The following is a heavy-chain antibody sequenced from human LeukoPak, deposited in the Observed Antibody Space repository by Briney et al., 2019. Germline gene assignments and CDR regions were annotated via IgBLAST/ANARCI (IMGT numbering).Heavy chain of an antibody. CDR1: GYSFTSYW. CDR2: IYPGDSDT. Sequence: GESLKISCKGSGYSFTSYWIGWVRQMPGKGLEWMGIIYPGDSDTRYSPSFQGQVTISADKSISTAYLQWSSLKASDTAMYYCARIHEYCGNSGPFDYWGQGTLVTVSS. CDR3: ARIHEYCGNSGPFDY. D-gene: IGHD4-23*01. J-gene: IGHJ4*02. V-gene: IGHV5-51*01.